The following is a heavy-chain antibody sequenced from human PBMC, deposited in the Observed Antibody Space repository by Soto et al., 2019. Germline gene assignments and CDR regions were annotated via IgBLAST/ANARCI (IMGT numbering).Heavy chain of an antibody. D-gene: IGHD3-9*01. CDR2: IYYTGGT. V-gene: IGHV4-59*01. J-gene: IGHJ4*02. CDR3: GRTLVTGYSDS. CDR1: GGSISAYY. Sequence: QVQLQESGPGLVRPSETLSLTCTVSGGSISAYYWGWVRQPPGKGLEWIGHIYYTGGTRYNPSLKSRVTISVDTSRIHFSLRLNSVTAADTAVYYCGRTLVTGYSDSWGQGTLVTVSS.